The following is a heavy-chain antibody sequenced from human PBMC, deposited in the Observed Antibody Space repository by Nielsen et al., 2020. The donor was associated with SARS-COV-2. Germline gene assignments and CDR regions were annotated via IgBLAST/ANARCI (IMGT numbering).Heavy chain of an antibody. CDR2: INTNTGNP. Sequence: ALVKVSCKASGYTFTSYAMNWVRQAPGQGLEWMGWINTNTGNPTYAQGFTGRFVFSLDTSVSTAYLQISSLKAEDTAVYYCARRALLWFGEPHLLGYWGQGTLVTVSS. V-gene: IGHV7-4-1*02. CDR1: GYTFTSYA. CDR3: ARRALLWFGEPHLLGY. J-gene: IGHJ4*02. D-gene: IGHD3-10*01.